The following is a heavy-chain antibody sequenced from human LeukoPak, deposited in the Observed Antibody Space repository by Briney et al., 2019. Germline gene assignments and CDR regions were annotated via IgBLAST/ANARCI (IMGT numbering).Heavy chain of an antibody. CDR2: IYSSGST. J-gene: IGHJ3*02. CDR3: ARGKKDYVWGTYRYRAFDI. Sequence: KPSQTLSLTCTVSGGSISNGTSYWTWIRQPAGKSLEWLGRIYSSGSTNYNPSLKSRATISVDTSKNQFSLKLSSVTAADTAVYYCARGKKDYVWGTYRYRAFDIWGQGTMVTVSS. CDR1: GGSISNGTSY. V-gene: IGHV4-61*02. D-gene: IGHD3-16*02.